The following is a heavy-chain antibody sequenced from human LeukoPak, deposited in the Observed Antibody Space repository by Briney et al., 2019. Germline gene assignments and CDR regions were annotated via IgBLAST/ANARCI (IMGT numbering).Heavy chain of an antibody. CDR1: GGSISSTPYC. Sequence: SETLSLTCTVSGGSISSTPYCWGWMRQPQGKGLEGIVSICYTGNTYYNPSLRSRVTVSVDTSKNQFSLRLRSVTAAGTSVYFCPRRRMPDFWIDHWGQGTLVTVSS. D-gene: IGHD3-3*01. V-gene: IGHV4-39*01. J-gene: IGHJ4*02. CDR2: ICYTGNT. CDR3: PRRRMPDFWIDH.